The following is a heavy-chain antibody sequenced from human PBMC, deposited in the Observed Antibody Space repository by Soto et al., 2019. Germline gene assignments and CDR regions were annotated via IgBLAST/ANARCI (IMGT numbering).Heavy chain of an antibody. D-gene: IGHD2-15*01. V-gene: IGHV3-30-3*01. CDR2: ISYAGSNK. Sequence: QVQLVESGGGVVQPGRSLRLSCAASGFTFSSYAMHWVRQAPGKGLEWVAVISYAGSNKYYADSVKGRFTISRDNSKNTLYLQMNSLRAEYTAVYYCARDRYCSGGSCDSDAFDIWGQGTMVTVSS. J-gene: IGHJ3*02. CDR3: ARDRYCSGGSCDSDAFDI. CDR1: GFTFSSYA.